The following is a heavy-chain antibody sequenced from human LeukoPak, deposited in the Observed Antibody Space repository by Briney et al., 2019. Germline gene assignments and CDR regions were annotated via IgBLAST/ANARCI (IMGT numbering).Heavy chain of an antibody. CDR3: ASGAGGWELLTKSTFDY. Sequence: GRSQRLSCAASGFTFGSYAIHWVRQAPGKGLEWMAVISYDGTNEYYADSVKGRFTISRDNSKNTLYLQMNSLRAEDTAVYYCASGAGGWELLTKSTFDYWGQGTLVTVSS. D-gene: IGHD1-26*01. V-gene: IGHV3-30*04. J-gene: IGHJ4*02. CDR2: ISYDGTNE. CDR1: GFTFGSYA.